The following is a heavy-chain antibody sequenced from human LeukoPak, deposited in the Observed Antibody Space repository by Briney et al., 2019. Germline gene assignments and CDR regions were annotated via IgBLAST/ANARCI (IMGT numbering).Heavy chain of an antibody. CDR1: GGSFSGYY. J-gene: IGHJ6*03. CDR2: NNHSGST. D-gene: IGHD5-18*01. CDR3: ARSRDRQGYSYGYSGYYYMDV. V-gene: IGHV4-34*01. Sequence: SETLSLTCAVYGGSFSGYYWSWIRQPPGKGLEWIGENNHSGSTNYNPSLKSRVTISVDTSKNQFSLKLSSVTAADTAVHYCARSRDRQGYSYGYSGYYYMDVWGKGTTVTISS.